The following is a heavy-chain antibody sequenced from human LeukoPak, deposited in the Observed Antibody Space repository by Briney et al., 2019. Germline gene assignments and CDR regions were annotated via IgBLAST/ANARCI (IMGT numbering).Heavy chain of an antibody. CDR2: ISISSGYI. D-gene: IGHD5-24*01. CDR3: ARVLYGMATFGY. CDR1: GFTFSSYS. Sequence: PGGSLRLSCAASGFTFSSYSMNWVRLAPGKGLEWVSSISISSGYIYYADSVKGRFTISRDNAKNSLYLQMNSLRAEDTAVYYCARVLYGMATFGYWGQGTLVTVSS. V-gene: IGHV3-21*01. J-gene: IGHJ4*02.